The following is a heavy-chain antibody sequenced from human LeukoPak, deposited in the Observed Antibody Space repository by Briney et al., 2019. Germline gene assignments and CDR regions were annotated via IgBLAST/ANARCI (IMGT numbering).Heavy chain of an antibody. V-gene: IGHV3-23*01. D-gene: IGHD2-15*01. CDR2: ISGSGGST. Sequence: PGGSLRLSCAASGFTFSSYAMSWVRQAPGEGLEWVSAISGSGGSTYYADSVKGRFTISRDNSKNTLYLQMNSLRAEDTAVYYCAKDLVRLVVVAATSAFDIWGQETMVTVSS. J-gene: IGHJ3*02. CDR1: GFTFSSYA. CDR3: AKDLVRLVVVAATSAFDI.